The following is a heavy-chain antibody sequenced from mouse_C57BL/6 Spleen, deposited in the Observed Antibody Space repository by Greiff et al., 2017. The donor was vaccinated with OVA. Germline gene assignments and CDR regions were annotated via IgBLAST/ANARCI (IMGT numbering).Heavy chain of an antibody. V-gene: IGHV2-9-1*01. J-gene: IGHJ4*01. Sequence: QVQLKESGPGLVAPSQSLSITCTVSGFSLTSYAISWVRQPPGKGLEWLGVICTGGGTNYNSALKSRLSISKYNSKSQVFLKMNSLQTDDTARYYCARMDDGYYVAMDYWGQGTSVTVSS. CDR3: ARMDDGYYVAMDY. CDR1: GFSLTSYA. CDR2: ICTGGGT. D-gene: IGHD2-3*01.